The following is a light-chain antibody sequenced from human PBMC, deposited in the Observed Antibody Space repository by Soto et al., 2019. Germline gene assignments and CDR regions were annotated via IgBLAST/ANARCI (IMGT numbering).Light chain of an antibody. V-gene: IGKV1-5*01. CDR3: QQYSSVSPFT. CDR2: DAS. CDR1: QSISSW. J-gene: IGKJ2*01. Sequence: DIPMTQSPSTLSAFVGDRVTITCRASQSISSWLAWYQHKPGKAPKLLIYDASNLESGVPSTFSGSGSGTEFSLTISSLQPDDFATYYCQQYSSVSPFTFGQGTKLEIK.